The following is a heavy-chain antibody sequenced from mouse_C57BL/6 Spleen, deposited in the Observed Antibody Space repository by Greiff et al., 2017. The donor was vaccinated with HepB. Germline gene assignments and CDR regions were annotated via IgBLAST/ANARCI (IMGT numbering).Heavy chain of an antibody. Sequence: VQGVESGAELVRPGTSVKVSCKASGYAFTNYLIEWVKQRPGQGLEWIGVINPGSGGTNYNEKFKGKATLTADKSSSTAYMQLSSLTSEDSAVYFCAIYDGYYYWGQGTLVTVSA. J-gene: IGHJ3*01. D-gene: IGHD2-3*01. CDR2: INPGSGGT. CDR1: GYAFTNYL. V-gene: IGHV1-54*01. CDR3: AIYDGYYY.